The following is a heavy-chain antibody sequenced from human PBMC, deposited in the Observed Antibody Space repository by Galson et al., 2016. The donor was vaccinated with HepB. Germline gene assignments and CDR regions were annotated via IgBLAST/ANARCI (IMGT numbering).Heavy chain of an antibody. CDR3: VQGSTAPAV. CDR1: GFTFRNYG. Sequence: SLRLSCAASGFTFRNYGMTWVRQAPGKGLEVVSRISRSGDSTDYADSVKGRFTISRDNSENTLSLQMNSLTADDTAIYYCVQGSTAPAVWGKGTTVTVSS. D-gene: IGHD2-2*01. J-gene: IGHJ6*04. V-gene: IGHV3-23*01. CDR2: ISRSGDST.